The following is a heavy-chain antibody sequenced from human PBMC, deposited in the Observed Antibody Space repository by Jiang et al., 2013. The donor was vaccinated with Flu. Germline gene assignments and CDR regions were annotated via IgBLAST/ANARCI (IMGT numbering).Heavy chain of an antibody. CDR3: AKDKGSWSYSFDY. Sequence: VVXRGGSLRLSCAASGFIFNNYGIHWVRQAPGKGLEWVAFIRNDGSDKWYADSVKGRFTISRDSSKNTLYLQVSSLRAEDTAVYYCAKDKGSWSYSFDYWGQGTLVTVSS. V-gene: IGHV3-30*02. CDR1: GFIFNNYG. D-gene: IGHD3-10*01. J-gene: IGHJ4*02. CDR2: IRNDGSDK.